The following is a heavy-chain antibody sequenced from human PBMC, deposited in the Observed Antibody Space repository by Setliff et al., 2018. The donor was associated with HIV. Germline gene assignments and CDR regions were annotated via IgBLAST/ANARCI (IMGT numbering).Heavy chain of an antibody. CDR3: ARELYREWDY. CDR2: IYGGGTT. D-gene: IGHD3-10*01. CDR1: GFTVSSNY. Sequence: GGSLRLSCAASGFTVSSNYMSWVRQAPGKGLEWVSVIYGGGTTHYADSVKGRFTIFRDNSKNTVYLQMNSLRVEDTAVYYCARELYREWDYWVQGTLVTVSS. V-gene: IGHV3-66*02. J-gene: IGHJ4*02.